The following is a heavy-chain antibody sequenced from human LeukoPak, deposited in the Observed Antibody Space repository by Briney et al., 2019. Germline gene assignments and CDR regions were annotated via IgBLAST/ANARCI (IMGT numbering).Heavy chain of an antibody. J-gene: IGHJ4*02. Sequence: GGSLRLSCAASGFTFSRYSMNWVRQAPGKGLEWVSYISSSSSTVYYADSLKGRFTISRDNAKNSLYLQMNSLRDEDTAVYYCARAQTYYGSGIYLYWGQGTLVTVSS. D-gene: IGHD3-10*01. CDR3: ARAQTYYGSGIYLY. V-gene: IGHV3-48*02. CDR2: ISSSSSTV. CDR1: GFTFSRYS.